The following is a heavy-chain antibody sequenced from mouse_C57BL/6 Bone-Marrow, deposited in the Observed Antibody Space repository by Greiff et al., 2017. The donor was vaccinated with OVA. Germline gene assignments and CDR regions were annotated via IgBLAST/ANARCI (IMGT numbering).Heavy chain of an antibody. CDR1: GYTFTSYW. Sequence: VQLQQPGAELVKPGASVKLSCKASGYTFTSYWMQWVKQRPGQGLEWIGEIDPSDSYTNYNQKFKGKATLTVDTSSSTAYMQLSSLTSEDSAVYYCARTYYYGSSWDFDYWGQGTTLTVSS. D-gene: IGHD1-1*01. V-gene: IGHV1-50*01. J-gene: IGHJ2*01. CDR2: IDPSDSYT. CDR3: ARTYYYGSSWDFDY.